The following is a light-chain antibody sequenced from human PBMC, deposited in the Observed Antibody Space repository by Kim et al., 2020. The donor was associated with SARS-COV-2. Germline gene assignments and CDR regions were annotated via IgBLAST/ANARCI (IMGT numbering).Light chain of an antibody. CDR1: ALPKQY. V-gene: IGLV3-25*03. J-gene: IGLJ2*01. CDR2: KDS. CDR3: QSADSSGTYPVV. Sequence: PGQTARITCSGAALPKQYAYWYQQKPGQDPVLLIYKDSERPSGIPERFSGSSSGTTVTLTISGVQAEDEADYYCQSADSSGTYPVVFGGGTQLTVL.